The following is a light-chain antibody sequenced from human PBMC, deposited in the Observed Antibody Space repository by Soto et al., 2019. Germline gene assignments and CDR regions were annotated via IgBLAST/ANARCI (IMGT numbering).Light chain of an antibody. Sequence: QSALTQPPSASGSPGQSVTISCTGTSSDVGAYKYVSWYQQYPGKAPKLMIYEVTKRPSGVPDRFSGSKSGNTAYLTVSGLQAEDEADYYCTSYVGNDIWVFGGGTKLTFL. CDR2: EVT. J-gene: IGLJ3*02. CDR3: TSYVGNDIWV. CDR1: SSDVGAYKY. V-gene: IGLV2-8*01.